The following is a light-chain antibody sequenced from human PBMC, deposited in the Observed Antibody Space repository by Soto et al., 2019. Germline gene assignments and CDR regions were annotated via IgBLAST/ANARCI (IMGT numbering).Light chain of an antibody. CDR2: GAS. J-gene: IGKJ1*01. CDR3: QQLNSYPRT. CDR1: QGISSS. Sequence: AIRMTQSPSSVSASIGDRVTIACRASQGISSSLAWYQQKPGKAPKILISGASILQDGVPSRFSGSGSGTEFTLTISSLQPEDFATYYCQQLNSYPRTFGQGTKVDIK. V-gene: IGKV1-8*01.